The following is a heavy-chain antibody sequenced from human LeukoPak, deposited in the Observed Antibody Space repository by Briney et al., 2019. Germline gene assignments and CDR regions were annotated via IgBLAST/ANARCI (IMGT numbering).Heavy chain of an antibody. D-gene: IGHD6-6*01. CDR2: ISTSGGST. V-gene: IGHV3-23*01. J-gene: IGHJ4*02. CDR3: AKETAVAARLIDY. CDR1: GFTFSSSA. Sequence: GGSLRLSCAASGFTFSSSAMSWVRQVPGKGLEWVSGISTSGGSTSYADSVRGRFTISRDNSQNTLYLQLNSLRADDTAVYYCAKETAVAARLIDYWGQGTLVTVSS.